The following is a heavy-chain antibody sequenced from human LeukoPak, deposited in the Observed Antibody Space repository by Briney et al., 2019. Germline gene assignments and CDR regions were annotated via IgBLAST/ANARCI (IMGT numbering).Heavy chain of an antibody. Sequence: SETLSLTCAVYGGSFSGYYWSWIRQPPGKGLEWIGEINHSGSTNYNPSLKSRVTISVDTSKNQFSLKLSSVTAADTAVYYCARLVSGSYPRIRSYYYGMDVWGQGTTVTVSS. J-gene: IGHJ6*02. CDR3: ARLVSGSYPRIRSYYYGMDV. D-gene: IGHD1-26*01. CDR2: INHSGST. CDR1: GGSFSGYY. V-gene: IGHV4-34*01.